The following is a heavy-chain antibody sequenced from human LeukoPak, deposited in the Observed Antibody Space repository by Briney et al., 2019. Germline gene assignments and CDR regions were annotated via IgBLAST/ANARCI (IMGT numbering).Heavy chain of an antibody. CDR1: VFTGADNG. V-gene: IGHV3-49*04. Sequence: PGPFLRLSCTAAVFTGADNGVSSVRQAPGKWLDWIGSIRSEAFGGTTEYAASVKGRFNISRDDSKSIAYLQMHSLKTEDTGVYYCTRAEAPNWGLIAFCGQGTLVTVSS. J-gene: IGHJ4*02. CDR2: IRSEAFGGTT. CDR3: TRAEAPNWGLIAF. D-gene: IGHD7-27*01.